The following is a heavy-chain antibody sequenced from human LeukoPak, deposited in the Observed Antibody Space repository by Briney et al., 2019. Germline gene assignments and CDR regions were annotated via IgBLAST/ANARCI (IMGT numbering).Heavy chain of an antibody. CDR3: ARDIYYDSSGYYGSVY. CDR2: ISSSSSTI. D-gene: IGHD3-22*01. V-gene: IGHV3-48*04. J-gene: IGHJ4*02. Sequence: PGGSLRLSCAASGFTFSNAWMNWVRQAPGKGLEWVSYISSSSSTIYYADSVKGRFAISRDNAKNSLYLQMNSLRAEDTAVYYCARDIYYDSSGYYGSVYWGQGTLVTVSS. CDR1: GFTFSNAW.